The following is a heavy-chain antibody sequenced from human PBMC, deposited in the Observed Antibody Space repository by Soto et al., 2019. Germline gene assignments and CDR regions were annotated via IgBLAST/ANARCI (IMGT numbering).Heavy chain of an antibody. V-gene: IGHV3-74*01. CDR1: GFTFSSHW. CDR2: ISTDGSRT. CDR3: ARDMLGPRAFDY. J-gene: IGHJ4*02. Sequence: EVQLVESGGGIVQPGGSLRLSCSVSGFTFSSHWMHWVRQAPGKGLVWVSRISTDGSRTTYADSVKGRVTISRDNAKNTLYLDMSSLSAEDTAVYYCARDMLGPRAFDYWGQGTLVTVSS. D-gene: IGHD3-10*02.